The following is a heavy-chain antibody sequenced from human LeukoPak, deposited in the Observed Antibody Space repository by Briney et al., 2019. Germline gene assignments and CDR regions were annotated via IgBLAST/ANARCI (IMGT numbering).Heavy chain of an antibody. J-gene: IGHJ4*02. CDR2: INHSGST. V-gene: IGHV4-34*01. D-gene: IGHD3-22*01. Sequence: SETLSLTRAVYGGSFSGYYWSWIRQPPGKGLEWIGEINHSGSTNYNPSLESRVTISVDTSKNQFSLKLSSVTAADTAVYYCARGRYYYDSSGYSQYYYFDYWGQGTLVTVSS. CDR1: GGSFSGYY. CDR3: ARGRYYYDSSGYSQYYYFDY.